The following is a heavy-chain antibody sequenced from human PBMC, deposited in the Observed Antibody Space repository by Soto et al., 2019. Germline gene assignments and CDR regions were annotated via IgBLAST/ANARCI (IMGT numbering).Heavy chain of an antibody. V-gene: IGHV4-31*03. Sequence: PSDTLSLTCTVSGGSISSGGYYWSWIRQHPGKGLEWIGYIYYSGSTYYNPSLKSRVNISVDTSKNQFSLKLSSVTAADTAVYYCARGETYSYGSGSYYNRGDFDYCGQGTLVTISS. CDR1: GGSISSGGYY. J-gene: IGHJ4*02. D-gene: IGHD3-10*01. CDR3: ARGETYSYGSGSYYNRGDFDY. CDR2: IYYSGST.